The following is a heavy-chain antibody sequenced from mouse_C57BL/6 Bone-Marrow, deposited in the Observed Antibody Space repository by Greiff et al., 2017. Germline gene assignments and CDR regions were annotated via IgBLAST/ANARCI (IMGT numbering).Heavy chain of an antibody. CDR1: GYAFSSYW. V-gene: IGHV1-80*01. J-gene: IGHJ4*01. D-gene: IGHD2-1*01. CDR2: IYPGDGDT. CDR3: ARWRLYGRHTEFYAMDY. Sequence: VMLVESGAELVKPGASVKISCKASGYAFSSYWMNWVKQRPGKGLEWIGQIYPGDGDTNYNGKFKGKATLTADKSSSTAYMQLSSLTSEDSAVYFCARWRLYGRHTEFYAMDYWGQGTSVTVSS.